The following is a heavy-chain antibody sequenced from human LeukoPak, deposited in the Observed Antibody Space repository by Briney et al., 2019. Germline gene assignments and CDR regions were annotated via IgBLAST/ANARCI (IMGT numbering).Heavy chain of an antibody. D-gene: IGHD3-22*01. Sequence: PSETLSLTCTVSGSSISNYYWSWIRQPPGQGLEWIGYISYTGTTRYNPSPKSRVTISVDTSKNQFSLKLSSVTAADTAIYYCARVDPEGYSDYWGQGTLVTVSS. J-gene: IGHJ4*02. V-gene: IGHV4-59*01. CDR2: ISYTGTT. CDR1: GSSISNYY. CDR3: ARVDPEGYSDY.